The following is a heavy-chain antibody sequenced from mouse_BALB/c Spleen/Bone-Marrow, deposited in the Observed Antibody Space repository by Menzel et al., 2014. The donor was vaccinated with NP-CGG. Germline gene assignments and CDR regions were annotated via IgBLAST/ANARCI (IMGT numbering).Heavy chain of an antibody. CDR1: GYTFXSYW. Sequence: GAELVKPGASVKLSCKASGYTFXSYWMHWVKQRPGQGLEWIGEINPSNGRADYNEKFRSKATLTVDRSSSTAYMQLSSLTSEDSAVYYCARAGGYDGFAYWGQGTLVTVSA. CDR2: INPSNGRA. J-gene: IGHJ3*01. CDR3: ARAGGYDGFAY. D-gene: IGHD2-2*01. V-gene: IGHV1S81*02.